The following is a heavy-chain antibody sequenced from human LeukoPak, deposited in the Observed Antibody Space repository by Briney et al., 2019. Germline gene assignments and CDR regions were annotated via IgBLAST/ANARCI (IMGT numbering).Heavy chain of an antibody. CDR1: GYTFTSYG. V-gene: IGHV1-18*01. CDR2: ISAHNGNT. Sequence: GASVKVSCKASGYTFTSYGISWVRQAPGQGLEWMGWISAHNGNTNYAQKLQGRVTMTTDTSTSTAYMELRSLRSDDTAVYYCARVSLLWFGEPNYFDYWGQGTLVTVSS. J-gene: IGHJ4*02. D-gene: IGHD3-10*01. CDR3: ARVSLLWFGEPNYFDY.